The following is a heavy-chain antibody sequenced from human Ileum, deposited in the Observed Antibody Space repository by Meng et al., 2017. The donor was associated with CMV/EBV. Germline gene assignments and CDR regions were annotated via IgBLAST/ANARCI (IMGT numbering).Heavy chain of an antibody. Sequence: ASGFTFSAYYMHWVRQAPGQGLEWVGRINPINGVTNYAPKFQGRVALTGDSSINTAYLELSGLTSDDTAIYYCARQIVLTSQTRDFWGQGTLVTVSS. J-gene: IGHJ4*02. CDR2: INPINGVT. CDR3: ARQIVLTSQTRDF. V-gene: IGHV1-2*06. D-gene: IGHD2/OR15-2a*01. CDR1: GFTFSAYY.